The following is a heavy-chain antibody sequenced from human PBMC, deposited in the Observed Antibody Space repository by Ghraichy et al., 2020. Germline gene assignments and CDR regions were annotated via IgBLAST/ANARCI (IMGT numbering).Heavy chain of an antibody. CDR3: AKDRREYSSSWYFDP. CDR1: GFTFSSYA. V-gene: IGHV3-23*01. J-gene: IGHJ5*02. Sequence: LSLTCAASGFTFSSYAMSWVRQAPGKGLEWVSAFSGSGSSTYYADSVKGRFTISRDNSKNTLYLQMNSLRAEDTAVYYCAKDRREYSSSWYFDPWGQGTLVTVSP. D-gene: IGHD6-13*01. CDR2: FSGSGSST.